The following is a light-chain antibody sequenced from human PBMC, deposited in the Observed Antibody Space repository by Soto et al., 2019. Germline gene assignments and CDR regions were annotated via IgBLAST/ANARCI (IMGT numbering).Light chain of an antibody. CDR3: QHYGDSPPDT. Sequence: EIVLTQSPGTLSLSPGERASLSCRAIQSVASYQLAWYRQTPGQAPRLLIYGASSRATGIPDRFSGSGSGTDFTLTISRLEPEDFAVYYCQHYGDSPPDTFGQGTRLEIK. CDR2: GAS. V-gene: IGKV3-20*01. CDR1: QSVASYQ. J-gene: IGKJ5*01.